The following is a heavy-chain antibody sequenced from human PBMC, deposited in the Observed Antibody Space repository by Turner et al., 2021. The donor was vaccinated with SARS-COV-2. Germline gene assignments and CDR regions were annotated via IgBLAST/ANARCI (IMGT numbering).Heavy chain of an antibody. CDR3: AKVSPNRGLRPYYYYYGMDV. CDR2: ISYDGSNK. V-gene: IGHV3-30*18. CDR1: GFTFSSYG. J-gene: IGHJ6*02. D-gene: IGHD5-12*01. Sequence: QVQLVESGGGVVQPGRSLRLSCSASGFTFSSYGMHWVRQAPGKGLEWVAVISYDGSNKYYADSVKGRFTISRDSSKNTLYLQMNSLRAEDTAVYYCAKVSPNRGLRPYYYYYGMDVWGQGTTVTVSS.